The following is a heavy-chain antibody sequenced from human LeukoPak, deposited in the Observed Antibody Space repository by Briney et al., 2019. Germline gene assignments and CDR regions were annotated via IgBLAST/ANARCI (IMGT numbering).Heavy chain of an antibody. J-gene: IGHJ3*02. Sequence: SETLSLTCTVSGGSISSGGYYWSWIRQHPGKGLEWIGYIYYSGSTNYNPSLKSRVTISVDTSKNQFSLKLSSVTAADTAVYYCAREGGRSAFDIWGQGTMVTVSS. D-gene: IGHD3-16*01. CDR1: GGSISSGGYY. CDR2: IYYSGST. V-gene: IGHV4-61*08. CDR3: AREGGRSAFDI.